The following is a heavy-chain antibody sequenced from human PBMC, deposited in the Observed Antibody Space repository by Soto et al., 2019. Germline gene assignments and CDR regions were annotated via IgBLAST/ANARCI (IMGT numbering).Heavy chain of an antibody. D-gene: IGHD1-26*01. V-gene: IGHV3-23*01. CDR2: IRETGNT. J-gene: IGHJ4*02. CDR1: GFTFSNYA. CDR3: AKQQMGVIRALDY. Sequence: GGSLRLSCAASGFTFSNYAMSWIRQAPGKGLEWVSTIRETGNTYYADSVRGRFATSRDNSENTLYLQMSSLRAEDTAVYYCAKQQMGVIRALDYGGQGPLVPVS.